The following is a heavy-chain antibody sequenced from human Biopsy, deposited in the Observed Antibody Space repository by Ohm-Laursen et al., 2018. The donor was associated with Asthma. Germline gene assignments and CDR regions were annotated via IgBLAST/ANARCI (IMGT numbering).Heavy chain of an antibody. CDR1: GGSISSSHF. V-gene: IGHV4-4*02. Sequence: TLSLTCTVSGGSISSSHFQWGWVRQPPGKGLEWIGEFFHTGSTNYSPSLKSRVTISVDKSKNQFSLNLSAVTAADTAVYYCARGYYGDFHDWGQGNLVIVSS. D-gene: IGHD3-3*01. CDR2: FFHTGST. CDR3: ARGYYGDFHD. J-gene: IGHJ1*01.